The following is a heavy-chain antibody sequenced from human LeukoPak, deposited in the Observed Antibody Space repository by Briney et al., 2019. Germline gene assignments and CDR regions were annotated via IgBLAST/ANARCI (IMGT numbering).Heavy chain of an antibody. CDR2: ISSSSSTI. Sequence: PGGSLRLSCAASGFTFSSYSMNWVRQAPGKGLERVSYISSSSSTIYYADSVEGRFTISRDNAKNSLYLQMNSLRDEDAAVYYCARSTMVQGVHWGQGTLVTVSS. CDR1: GFTFSSYS. D-gene: IGHD3-10*01. V-gene: IGHV3-48*02. CDR3: ARSTMVQGVH. J-gene: IGHJ4*02.